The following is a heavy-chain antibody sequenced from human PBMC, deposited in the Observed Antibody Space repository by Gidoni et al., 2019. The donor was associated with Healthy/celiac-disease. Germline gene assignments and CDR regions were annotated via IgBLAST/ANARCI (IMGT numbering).Heavy chain of an antibody. CDR3: ARDREQEWHYYGMDV. CDR2: IWYDGSNK. CDR1: GFTFSSYG. J-gene: IGHJ6*02. Sequence: QVQLVESGGGVVQPGRSLRLSCAASGFTFSSYGMHWVRQAPGKGLEWVAVIWYDGSNKYYADSVKGRFTISRDNSKNTLYLQMNSLRAEDTAVYYCARDREQEWHYYGMDVWGQGTTVTVSS. D-gene: IGHD3-3*01. V-gene: IGHV3-33*01.